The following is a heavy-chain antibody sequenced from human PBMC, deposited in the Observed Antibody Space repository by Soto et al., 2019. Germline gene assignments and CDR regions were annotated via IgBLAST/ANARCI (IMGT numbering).Heavy chain of an antibody. CDR1: GFTFSSYA. D-gene: IGHD2-2*01. J-gene: IGHJ6*02. V-gene: IGHV3-30-3*01. Sequence: QVQLVESGGGVVQPGRSLRLSCAASGFTFSSYAMHWVRQAPGKGLEWVAVISYDGSNKYYADSVKGRFTISRDNSKNTLYLQRNSLRAEDTAVYYCASIVQAAGGYYYYYYGMDVWGQGTTVTVSS. CDR3: ASIVQAAGGYYYYYYGMDV. CDR2: ISYDGSNK.